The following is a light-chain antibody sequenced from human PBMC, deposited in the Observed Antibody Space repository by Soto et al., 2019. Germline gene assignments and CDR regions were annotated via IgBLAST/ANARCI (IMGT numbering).Light chain of an antibody. CDR1: SSDVGGYNY. V-gene: IGLV2-14*01. CDR2: EVS. J-gene: IGLJ1*01. CDR3: SSYPSTSTLYV. Sequence: QSALTQPASVSGSPGQSITISCTGTSSDVGGYNYVSWYQQHPGKAPKLMIYEVSSRPSGVSNRFSGSKSGNTASLTISGLQAEDEADYYCSSYPSTSTLYVFGSGTQLTVL.